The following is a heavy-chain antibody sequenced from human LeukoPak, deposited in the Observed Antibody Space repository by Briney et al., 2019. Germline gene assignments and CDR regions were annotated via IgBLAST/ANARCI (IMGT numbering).Heavy chain of an antibody. D-gene: IGHD1-26*01. Sequence: GGSLRLSCSASGFSLTTYPMAWVRQAAGKALEWVSSISGSSYHIYYADSVKGRFTISRDNANNLLYLQMNSLRAEDTAVYYCASGTIVGARGADNWGQGTLVTVSS. J-gene: IGHJ4*02. CDR1: GFSLTTYP. CDR3: ASGTIVGARGADN. CDR2: ISGSSYHI. V-gene: IGHV3-21*01.